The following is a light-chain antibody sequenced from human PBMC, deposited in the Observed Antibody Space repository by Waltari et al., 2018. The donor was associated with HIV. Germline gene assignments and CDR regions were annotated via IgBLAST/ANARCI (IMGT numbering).Light chain of an antibody. CDR3: CSYAGSSTFDVV. CDR2: EVS. Sequence: QSALTQPASVSGSPGQSITISCTGTSSYVGSYNLVSRYQQHPGKAPKLMIYEVSKRPSGVSNRFSGSKSGNTASLTISGLQAEDEADYYCCSYAGSSTFDVVFGGGTKLTVL. V-gene: IGLV2-23*02. CDR1: SSYVGSYNL. J-gene: IGLJ2*01.